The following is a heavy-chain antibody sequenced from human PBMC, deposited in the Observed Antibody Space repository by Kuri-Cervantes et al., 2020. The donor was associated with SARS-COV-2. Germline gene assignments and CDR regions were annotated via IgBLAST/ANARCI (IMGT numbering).Heavy chain of an antibody. CDR3: ARDRVGVHDY. D-gene: IGHD2-21*01. J-gene: IGHJ4*02. CDR1: GFTFSSYA. CDR2: ISYDGSNT. Sequence: GGSLRLSCAASGFTFSSYATHWVRQAPGKGLEWVAIISYDGSNTYYADSVKGRFTISRDNPKNTLYLQMNSLRTEDTAIYYCARDRVGVHDYWGQGTLVTVSS. V-gene: IGHV3-30-3*01.